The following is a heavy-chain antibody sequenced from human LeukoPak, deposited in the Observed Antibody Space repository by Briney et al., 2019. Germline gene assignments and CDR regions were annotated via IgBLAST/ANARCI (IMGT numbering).Heavy chain of an antibody. CDR1: GDSVSGYY. CDR3: ARHVSYYYYMDV. CDR2: THHSGNT. Sequence: SETLSLTCIVSGDSVSGYYWNWIRQPPGKGLEWIGYTHHSGNTLYNPSLKSRATTSVDTSKNQFSLSLSSVTAADTAVYYCARHVSYYYYMDVWGKGTTVTVSS. D-gene: IGHD3-10*02. J-gene: IGHJ6*03. V-gene: IGHV4-59*02.